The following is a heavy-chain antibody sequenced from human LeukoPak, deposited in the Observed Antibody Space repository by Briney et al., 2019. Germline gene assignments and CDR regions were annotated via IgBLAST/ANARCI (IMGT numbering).Heavy chain of an antibody. V-gene: IGHV1-2*02. CDR2: INPNSGGT. CDR1: GYTFTGYY. Sequence: VASVKVSCKASGYTFTGYYMHWVRQAPGQGLEWMGWINPNSGGTNYAQKFQGRVTMTRDTSISTAYMELSRLRSDDTAVYYCARGRHYYDSSVNYWGQGILVTVSS. CDR3: ARGRHYYDSSVNY. D-gene: IGHD3-22*01. J-gene: IGHJ4*02.